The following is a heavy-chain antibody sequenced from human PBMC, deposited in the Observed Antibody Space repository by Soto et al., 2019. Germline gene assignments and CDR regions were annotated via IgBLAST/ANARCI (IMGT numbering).Heavy chain of an antibody. V-gene: IGHV3-48*04. CDR1: GFTFSGHS. D-gene: IGHD3-16*01. J-gene: IGHJ4*02. Sequence: GGSLRLSCAASGFTFSGHSLNWIRQAPGKGLEWVSYITGSGVTMYADSVKGRFTISRDNAKNSLYPQMNSLRAEDTAVYYCARDGGASTFDFDSWGQGTLVTVSS. CDR3: ARDGGASTFDFDS. CDR2: ITGSGVTM.